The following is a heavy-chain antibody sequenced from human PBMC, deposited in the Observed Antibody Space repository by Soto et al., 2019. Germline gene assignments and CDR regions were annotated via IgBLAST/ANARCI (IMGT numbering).Heavy chain of an antibody. V-gene: IGHV3-30*18. Sequence: QVQLVESGGGVVQPGRSLRLSCAASGFTFSSYGMHWVRQAPGKGLEWVAGISYDGSNKYYVDSVKGRFTISRDNSKNTLYLQMNSLRAEDTAVYYCAKDDQITASIDYWGQGTLVTVSS. CDR1: GFTFSSYG. CDR2: ISYDGSNK. D-gene: IGHD3-16*01. CDR3: AKDDQITASIDY. J-gene: IGHJ4*02.